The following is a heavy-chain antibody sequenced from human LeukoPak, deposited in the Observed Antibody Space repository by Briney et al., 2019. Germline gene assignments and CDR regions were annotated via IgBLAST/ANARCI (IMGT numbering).Heavy chain of an antibody. V-gene: IGHV3-74*01. CDR1: GFTFSGHW. J-gene: IGHJ4*02. CDR3: AKPTRGYSGYAWDY. Sequence: GGSLRLSCAASGFTFSGHWMHWVRQAPGKGLVWVSRINSDGSTTHYADSVKGRFTVSRDNAKNTLYLQMNSLRAEDTAVYYCAKPTRGYSGYAWDYWGQGTLVTVSS. CDR2: INSDGSTT. D-gene: IGHD5-12*01.